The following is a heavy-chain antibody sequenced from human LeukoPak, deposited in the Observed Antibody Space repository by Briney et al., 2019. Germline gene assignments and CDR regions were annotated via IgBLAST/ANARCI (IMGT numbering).Heavy chain of an antibody. V-gene: IGHV1-18*01. CDR2: ISAYNGNT. J-gene: IGHJ4*02. D-gene: IGHD3-10*01. CDR1: GYTFTSYG. CDR3: ARDELLWFGELPYYFDY. Sequence: ASVKVSCKASGYTFTSYGISWVRQAPGRGLEWMGWISAYNGNTNYAQKLQGRVTMTTDTSTSTAYMELRSLRSDDTAVYYCARDELLWFGELPYYFDYWGQGTLVTVSS.